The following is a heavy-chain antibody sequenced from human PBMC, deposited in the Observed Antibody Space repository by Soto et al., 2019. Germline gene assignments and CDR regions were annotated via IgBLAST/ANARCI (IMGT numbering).Heavy chain of an antibody. Sequence: SETLSLTCTVSGGSISSYYWSWIRQPPGKGLEWIGYIYNSGSANYNPSLKSRITISVDTTKNQFVLKLISVTAAEAVVYYCGGSCITYAPDAFDIWGQGTMVTVSS. CDR2: IYNSGSA. V-gene: IGHV4-59*01. CDR3: GGSCITYAPDAFDI. D-gene: IGHD3-16*01. CDR1: GGSISSYY. J-gene: IGHJ3*02.